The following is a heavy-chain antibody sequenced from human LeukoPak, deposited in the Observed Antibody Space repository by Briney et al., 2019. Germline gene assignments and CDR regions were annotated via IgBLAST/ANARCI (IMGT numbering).Heavy chain of an antibody. CDR3: VLRLGESPNDAFDI. D-gene: IGHD3-16*01. CDR2: IIPIFGTA. CDR1: GGTFSSYA. V-gene: IGHV1-69*01. Sequence: ASVKVSCKASGGTFSSYAISWVRQAPGQGLEWMGGIIPIFGTANYAQKFQGRVTITADESTSTAYMELSSLRSEDTAVYYCVLRLGESPNDAFDIWGQGTMVTVSS. J-gene: IGHJ3*02.